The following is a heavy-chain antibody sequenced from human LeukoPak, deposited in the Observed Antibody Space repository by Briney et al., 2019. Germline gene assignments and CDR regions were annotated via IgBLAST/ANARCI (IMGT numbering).Heavy chain of an antibody. CDR2: MCYSGAT. V-gene: IGHV4-39*07. CDR1: GDSISSNNCF. J-gene: IGHJ4*02. Sequence: PSETLSLTCTVSGDSISSNNCFWGWIRQPPGKGLEWIGSMCYSGATYYNPPLKSRVTMSVDTSKKQFSLKLSSVTAADTAVYYCARVGPTYYFDYWGQGTLVTVSS. CDR3: ARVGPTYYFDY.